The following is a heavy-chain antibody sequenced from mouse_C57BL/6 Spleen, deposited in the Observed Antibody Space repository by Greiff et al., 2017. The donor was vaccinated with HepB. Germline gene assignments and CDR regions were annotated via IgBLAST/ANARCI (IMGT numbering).Heavy chain of an antibody. J-gene: IGHJ2*01. D-gene: IGHD1-1*01. V-gene: IGHV5-4*01. CDR2: ISDGGSYT. CDR1: GFTFSSYA. Sequence: EVQLVESGGGLVKPGGSLKLSCAASGFTFSSYAMSWVRQTPEKRLEWVATISDGGSYTYYPDNVKGRFTISRDNAKNNLYLQMSHLKSEDTAMYYCARIHGSSYYFDYWGQGTTLTVSS. CDR3: ARIHGSSYYFDY.